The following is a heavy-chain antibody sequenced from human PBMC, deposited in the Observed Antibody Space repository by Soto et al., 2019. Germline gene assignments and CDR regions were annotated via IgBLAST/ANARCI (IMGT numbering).Heavy chain of an antibody. J-gene: IGHJ6*02. V-gene: IGHV4-31*03. CDR3: ARDRVRRDNKPYGMDV. D-gene: IGHD2-21*01. CDR1: GDPISSGGYF. Sequence: QVQLQESGPGLVQPSQTLSLTCTVSGDPISSGGYFWTWIRQHPGKGLEWIGNTYYTGTTYYNPSLKSRVYISVDTSKNQCSLKLTSVTAADTAIYYCARDRVRRDNKPYGMDVWGQGTTVTVSS. CDR2: TYYTGTT.